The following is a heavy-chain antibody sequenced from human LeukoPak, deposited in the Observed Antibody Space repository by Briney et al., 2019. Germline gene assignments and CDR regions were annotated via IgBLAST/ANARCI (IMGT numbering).Heavy chain of an antibody. J-gene: IGHJ4*02. CDR3: ARDAGYSYGYGY. V-gene: IGHV3-21*01. Sequence: GGSLRLFCAASGFTFSSYSMSWVRQAPGKGLEGVSSISSSSSYIYYADSVKGRFTISRDNAKNSLYLQMNSLRAEDTAVYYCARDAGYSYGYGYWGQGTLVTVSS. CDR2: ISSSSSYI. D-gene: IGHD5-18*01. CDR1: GFTFSSYS.